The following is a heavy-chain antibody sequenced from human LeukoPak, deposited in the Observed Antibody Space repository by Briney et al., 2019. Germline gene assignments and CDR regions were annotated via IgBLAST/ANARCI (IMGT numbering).Heavy chain of an antibody. V-gene: IGHV3-23*01. Sequence: GGSLRLSCAASGFTFSSYAMSWVRQAPGKGLEGVSAISGSGGSTYYADSVKGRFTISRDNSKNTPYLQMNSLRAEDTAVYYCAKDRANVDTAMVPDYWGQGTLVTVSS. D-gene: IGHD5-18*01. CDR3: AKDRANVDTAMVPDY. J-gene: IGHJ4*02. CDR1: GFTFSSYA. CDR2: ISGSGGST.